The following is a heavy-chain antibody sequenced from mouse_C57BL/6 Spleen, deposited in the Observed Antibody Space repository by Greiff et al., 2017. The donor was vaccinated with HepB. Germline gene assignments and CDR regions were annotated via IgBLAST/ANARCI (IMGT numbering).Heavy chain of an antibody. V-gene: IGHV1-50*01. D-gene: IGHD2-4*01. CDR2: IDPSDSYT. CDR1: GYTFTSYW. CDR3: ARGDYDVWYFDV. Sequence: VQLKQPGAELVKPGASVKLSCKASGYTFTSYWMQWVKQRPGQGLEWIGEIDPSDSYTNYNQKFKGKATLTVDTSSSTAYMQLSSLTSEDSAVYYCARGDYDVWYFDVWGTGTTVTVSS. J-gene: IGHJ1*03.